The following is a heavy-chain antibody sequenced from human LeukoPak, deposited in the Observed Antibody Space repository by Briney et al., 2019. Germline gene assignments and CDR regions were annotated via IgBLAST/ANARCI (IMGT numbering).Heavy chain of an antibody. J-gene: IGHJ2*01. CDR2: INTDTGNP. Sequence: ASVKVSCKASGYTFTTYAMNWVRQAPGQGLEWMGWINTDTGNPTYAQGFTGRFAFSLDTSVSTAYLQISSLKAEDTAVYYCATRRGTAYWYFDLWGRGTLVTVSS. CDR3: ATRRGTAYWYFDL. CDR1: GYTFTTYA. V-gene: IGHV7-4-1*02. D-gene: IGHD6-25*01.